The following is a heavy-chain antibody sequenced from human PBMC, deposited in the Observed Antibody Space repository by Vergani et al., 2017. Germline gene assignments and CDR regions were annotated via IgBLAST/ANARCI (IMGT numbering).Heavy chain of an antibody. V-gene: IGHV3-9*01. CDR1: GFTFDDYA. CDR2: ISWNSGSI. D-gene: IGHD3-3*01. J-gene: IGHJ3*02. CDR3: ANGHHLEWELDAFDI. Sequence: EVQLVESGGGLVQPGRSLRLSCAASGFTFDDYAMHWVRQAPGKGLEWVSGISWNSGSIGYADSVKGRFTISRDNAKNSLYLQMNSLRAEEKALYYCANGHHLEWELDAFDIWGQGRMVTVSS.